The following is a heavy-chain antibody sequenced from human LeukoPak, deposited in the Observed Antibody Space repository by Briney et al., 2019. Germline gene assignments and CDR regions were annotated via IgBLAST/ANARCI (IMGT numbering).Heavy chain of an antibody. CDR3: ARGTFGVVMGNWFDP. Sequence: PSETLSLTCTVGGGSSSSNCWSWIRQPQGNGLEGIGYIYSSGSTNNNPSHKSRVTISVDTANTHISLKLRSVTAADTAVYYCARGTFGVVMGNWFDPWGQGTLVTVSS. CDR2: IYSSGST. V-gene: IGHV4-59*01. D-gene: IGHD3-3*01. J-gene: IGHJ5*02. CDR1: GGSSSSNC.